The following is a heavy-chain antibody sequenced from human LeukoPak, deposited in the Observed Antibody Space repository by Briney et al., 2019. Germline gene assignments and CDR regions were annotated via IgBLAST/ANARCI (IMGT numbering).Heavy chain of an antibody. CDR1: GFTVSSNY. V-gene: IGHV3-53*01. Sequence: GGSLRLSCAASGFTVSSNYMSWVRQAPGKGLEWVSVIYSGGSTYYADSVKCRFTISRDNSKNTLYLQMNSLRAEDTAVYYCAREGKRSGDDYWGQGTLVTVSS. J-gene: IGHJ4*02. CDR2: IYSGGST. D-gene: IGHD3-3*01. CDR3: AREGKRSGDDY.